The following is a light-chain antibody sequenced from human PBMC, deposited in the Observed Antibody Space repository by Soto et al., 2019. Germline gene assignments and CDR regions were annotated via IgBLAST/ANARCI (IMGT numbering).Light chain of an antibody. CDR2: ATR. CDR3: LLSYSDARKV. V-gene: IGLV7-46*01. J-gene: IGLJ2*01. CDR1: TGAVTSGHY. Sequence: QAVVTQEPSVTVSPGGTVTLTCGSSTGAVTSGHYPYWFQQKPGQAPRTLIYATRNRHSWTPARFSGSLLGGKAALTLSGAQPEDEAEYFCLLSYSDARKVFCGGTEVTVL.